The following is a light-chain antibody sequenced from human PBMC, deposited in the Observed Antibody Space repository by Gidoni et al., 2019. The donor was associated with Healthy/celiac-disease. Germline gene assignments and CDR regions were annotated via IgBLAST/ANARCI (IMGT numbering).Light chain of an antibody. V-gene: IGKV3-20*01. Sequence: EIVLTQSPGTLSLSPGQSATLSCRASQSISSSQLAWYQQKPGQAPRPLMYGASSRTTGIPDRFSGGGSGTDFTLTIGRLEPEDFAVYYCQHFGNFXGXTKVE. CDR1: QSISSSQ. CDR2: GAS. CDR3: QHFGN. J-gene: IGKJ4*01.